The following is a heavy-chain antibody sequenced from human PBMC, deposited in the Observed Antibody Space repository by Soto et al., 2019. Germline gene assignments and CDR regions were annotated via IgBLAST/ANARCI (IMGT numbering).Heavy chain of an antibody. J-gene: IGHJ5*02. CDR3: ARAYTTSCPGP. Sequence: XSVKVSCKASGYTFTNYYMHWVRQAPGQGLEWMGMINPTGGSTTYAQKFQGRVSMTRDTSTNTVYMELSGLRSEDTAVYYCARAYTTSCPGPWGQGALVTVSS. CDR1: GYTFTNYY. CDR2: INPTGGST. V-gene: IGHV1-46*01. D-gene: IGHD1-1*01.